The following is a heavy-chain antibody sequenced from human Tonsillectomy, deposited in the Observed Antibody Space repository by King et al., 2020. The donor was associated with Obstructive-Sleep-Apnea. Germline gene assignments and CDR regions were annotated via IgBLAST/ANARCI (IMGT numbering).Heavy chain of an antibody. CDR3: ARHPVGASSFADY. D-gene: IGHD1-26*01. Sequence: EVQMVESGAEVKKPVESLRISCKGSGYSFTNYWISWVRPMPGKGLEWMGRIDPSDYYTNYSPSFQGHVTTSADKSISTAYLQWSSLKASDTAMDYCARHPVGASSFADYWGQGTLVTVSS. CDR2: IDPSDYYT. J-gene: IGHJ4*02. V-gene: IGHV5-10-1*01. CDR1: GYSFTNYW.